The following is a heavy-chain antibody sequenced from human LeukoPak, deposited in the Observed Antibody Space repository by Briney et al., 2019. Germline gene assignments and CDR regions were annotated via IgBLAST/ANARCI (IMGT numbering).Heavy chain of an antibody. V-gene: IGHV4-34*01. Sequence: SETLSLTCAVYGXSFSDYYWSWIRQPPGRGLEWIGEIKLTGSAKYNPSLKSRVTISVDTSKNQLSLKLSSVTAADTAVYYCARAGYYYFYGMDVWGQGTTVTVSS. CDR3: ARAGYYYFYGMDV. CDR2: IKLTGSA. J-gene: IGHJ6*02. CDR1: GXSFSDYY.